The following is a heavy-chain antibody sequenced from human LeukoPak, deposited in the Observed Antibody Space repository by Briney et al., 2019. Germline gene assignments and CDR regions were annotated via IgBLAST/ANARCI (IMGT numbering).Heavy chain of an antibody. V-gene: IGHV4-39*07. CDR3: AREEVGTPMVNS. CDR1: GGSISSTSYY. CDR2: IYYNGGT. J-gene: IGHJ5*02. D-gene: IGHD5-18*01. Sequence: PSETLSLTCTVSGGSISSTSYYWGWIRQPPGKGLEWIGSIYYNGGTYYNPSLKSRVAISIDTSKNRFSLKLSSMTAADTAVYYCAREEVGTPMVNSWGQGTLVTVSS.